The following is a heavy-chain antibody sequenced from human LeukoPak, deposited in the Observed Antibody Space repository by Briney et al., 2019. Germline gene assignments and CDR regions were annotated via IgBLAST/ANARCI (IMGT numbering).Heavy chain of an antibody. Sequence: GASVKVSCKASGYTFTSYYMHWVRQGPGQGLEWMGIINPSGGSTSYAQKFQGRVTVTRDTSTSTVYMELSSLRSEDTAVYYCARDGLYNRNDLYFDSWGQGTLVTVSS. CDR3: ARDGLYNRNDLYFDS. D-gene: IGHD1-20*01. CDR2: INPSGGST. V-gene: IGHV1-46*01. J-gene: IGHJ4*02. CDR1: GYTFTSYY.